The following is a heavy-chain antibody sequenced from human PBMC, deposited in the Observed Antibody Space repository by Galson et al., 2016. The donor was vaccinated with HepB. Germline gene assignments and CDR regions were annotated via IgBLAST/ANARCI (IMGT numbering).Heavy chain of an antibody. Sequence: SLRLSCAASGFTFSSYGMHWVRQAPGKGLEWVAVIWYDGSNKYYADSVKGRFTISRDNSKNTLYLQMNSLRAEDTAVYYCAKPYLPYIVGATIGYWYFDLWGRGTLVTVSS. CDR3: AKPYLPYIVGATIGYWYFDL. D-gene: IGHD1-26*01. CDR2: IWYDGSNK. V-gene: IGHV3-33*06. J-gene: IGHJ2*01. CDR1: GFTFSSYG.